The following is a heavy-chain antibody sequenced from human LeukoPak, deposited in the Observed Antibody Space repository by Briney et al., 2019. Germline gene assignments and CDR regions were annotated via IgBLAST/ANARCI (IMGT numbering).Heavy chain of an antibody. CDR1: GGSIGSYY. CDR3: ARADYYDSSGYPTLGNWFDP. CDR2: IYYSGST. D-gene: IGHD3-22*01. J-gene: IGHJ5*02. Sequence: SETLSLTCTVSGGSIGSYYWSWIRQPPGKGLEWIGYIYYSGSTNYNPSLKSRVTISVDTSKNQFSLKLSSVTAADTAVYYCARADYYDSSGYPTLGNWFDPWGQGTLVTVSS. V-gene: IGHV4-59*01.